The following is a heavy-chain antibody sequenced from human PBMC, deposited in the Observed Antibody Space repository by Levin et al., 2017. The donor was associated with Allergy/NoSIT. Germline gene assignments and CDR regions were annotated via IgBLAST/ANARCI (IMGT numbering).Heavy chain of an antibody. V-gene: IGHV4-39*01. J-gene: IGHJ5*02. D-gene: IGHD4-17*01. CDR3: ARLQDYGKGWFDP. CDR1: GGSISSSSYY. CDR2: IYYSGST. Sequence: SETLSLTCTVSGGSISSSSYYWGWIRQPPGKGLEWIGSIYYSGSTYYNPSLKSRVTISVDTSKNQFSLKLSSVTAADTAVYYCARLQDYGKGWFDPWGQGTLVTVSS.